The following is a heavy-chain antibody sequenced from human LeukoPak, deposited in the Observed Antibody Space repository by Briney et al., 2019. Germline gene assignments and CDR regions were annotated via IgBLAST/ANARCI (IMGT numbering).Heavy chain of an antibody. CDR1: GGSISSSSYY. Sequence: PSETLSLTCTVSGGSISSSSYYWGWIRQPPGKGLEWIGSIYYSGSTYYNPSLKSRVTISVDTSKNQFSLKLSSVTAADTAVYYCARTRAEVNPYLFRGVIITGKFGYYYYYMDVWGKGTTVTISS. CDR2: IYYSGST. V-gene: IGHV4-39*07. CDR3: ARTRAEVNPYLFRGVIITGKFGYYYYYMDV. J-gene: IGHJ6*03. D-gene: IGHD3-10*01.